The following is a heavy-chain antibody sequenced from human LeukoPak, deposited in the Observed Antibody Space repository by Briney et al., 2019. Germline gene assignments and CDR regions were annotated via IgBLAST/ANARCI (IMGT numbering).Heavy chain of an antibody. CDR2: ISRSGSTK. D-gene: IGHD2-15*01. CDR1: GFIFNTFG. CDR3: ARVLRYCSGGNCYSGGLGYMDV. J-gene: IGHJ6*03. V-gene: IGHV3-48*04. Sequence: GGSLRLSCSASGFIFNTFGMNWIRQAPGKGLEWVSSISRSGSTKYYADSVKGRFTISRDNAKNSLFLQMNSLRAEDTAVYYCARVLRYCSGGNCYSGGLGYMDVWGKGTTVTISS.